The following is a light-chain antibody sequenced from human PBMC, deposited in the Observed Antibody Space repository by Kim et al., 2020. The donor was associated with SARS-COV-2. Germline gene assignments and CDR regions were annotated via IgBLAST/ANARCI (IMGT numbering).Light chain of an antibody. CDR3: QVWDSSAYV. V-gene: IGLV3-9*01. CDR1: GSKN. Sequence: GSKNVHWYQQKPGQAPVLVIYRDINRPSGIPERFSGSNSGNTATLTISRAQAGDEADYYCQVWDSSAYVFGTGTKVTVL. J-gene: IGLJ1*01. CDR2: RDI.